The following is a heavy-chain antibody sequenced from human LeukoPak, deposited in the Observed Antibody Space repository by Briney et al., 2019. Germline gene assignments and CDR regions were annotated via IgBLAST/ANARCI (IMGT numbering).Heavy chain of an antibody. Sequence: ASETLSLTCTVSGYSISSGYFWGWIRQPPGKGLEWIGSMYHSGNTYYNPSLKSRVTISVDTPKNQFSLKLSSVTAADTAVYYCAREGRLGYCSSTSCPEFDAFDIWGQGTVVTVSS. V-gene: IGHV4-38-2*02. CDR1: GYSISSGYF. CDR3: AREGRLGYCSSTSCPEFDAFDI. D-gene: IGHD2-2*01. CDR2: MYHSGNT. J-gene: IGHJ3*02.